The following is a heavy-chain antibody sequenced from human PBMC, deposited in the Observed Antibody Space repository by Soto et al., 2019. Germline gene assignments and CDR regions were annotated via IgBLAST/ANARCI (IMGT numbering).Heavy chain of an antibody. D-gene: IGHD3-16*01. CDR1: GFTFSGSA. Sequence: PWGSLRLSCAASGFTFSGSAMHWVRQASGKGLEWVGRIRSKANSYATAYAASVKGRFTISRDDSKNTAYLQMNSLKTEDTAVYYCTRLGFMDVWGKGTTVTVSS. CDR2: IRSKANSYAT. J-gene: IGHJ6*04. CDR3: TRLGFMDV. V-gene: IGHV3-73*01.